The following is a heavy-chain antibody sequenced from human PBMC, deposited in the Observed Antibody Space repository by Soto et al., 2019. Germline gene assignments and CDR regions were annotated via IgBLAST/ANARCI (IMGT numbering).Heavy chain of an antibody. CDR2: IIPIFGNT. CDR3: ARDSSSSFDY. J-gene: IGHJ4*02. D-gene: IGHD6-6*01. V-gene: IGHV1-69*05. Sequence: GASVKVSCKASGGTFSSYAISWVRQAPGQGLEWMGGIIPIFGNTKYSQKFLGRVTITRDTSASTAYMELSSLRSEDTAVYYCARDSSSSFDYWGQGTLVTVSS. CDR1: GGTFSSYA.